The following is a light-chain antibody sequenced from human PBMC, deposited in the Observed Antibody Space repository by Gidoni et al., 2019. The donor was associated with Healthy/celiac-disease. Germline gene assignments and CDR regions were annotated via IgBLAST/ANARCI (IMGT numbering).Light chain of an antibody. CDR3: QQYYSTPLT. CDR2: WAS. Sequence: DIVMTQSPDSLAVSLGARATINCKSSQSVLYSSNNKNYLAWYQQKPGQPPKLLIYWASTRESGVPDRFSGSGSGTDFTLTIISLQAEDVAVYYCQQYYSTPLTFGQGTKLEIK. J-gene: IGKJ2*01. CDR1: QSVLYSSNNKNY. V-gene: IGKV4-1*01.